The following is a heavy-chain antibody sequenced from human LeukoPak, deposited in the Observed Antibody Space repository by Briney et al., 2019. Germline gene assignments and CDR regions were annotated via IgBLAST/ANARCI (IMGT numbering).Heavy chain of an antibody. CDR2: ISSSSSTI. V-gene: IGHV3-48*01. J-gene: IGHJ4*02. Sequence: GGSLRLSCAASGFTFSSYSMNWVRQAPGKGLEWVSYISSSSSTIYYADSVKGRLTISRDNAKNSLYLQMNSLRAEDTAVYYCARDHLGFMGIVVVPAAASYKYFDYWGQGTLVTVSS. CDR3: ARDHLGFMGIVVVPAAASYKYFDY. CDR1: GFTFSSYS. D-gene: IGHD2-2*03.